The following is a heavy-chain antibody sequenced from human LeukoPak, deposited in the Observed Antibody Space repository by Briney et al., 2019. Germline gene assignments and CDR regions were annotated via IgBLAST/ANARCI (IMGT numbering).Heavy chain of an antibody. D-gene: IGHD3-10*01. CDR3: ATGRSFSGSYWDY. CDR1: GYSFTSYW. Sequence: GESLKISCKGSGYSFTSYWIGWVRQMPGKGLEWMGIIYPGDPDTRYSPSFQGQVTISADKSISTAYLQWSSLKASDTAMYYCATGRSFSGSYWDYWGQGTLVTVSS. V-gene: IGHV5-51*01. J-gene: IGHJ4*02. CDR2: IYPGDPDT.